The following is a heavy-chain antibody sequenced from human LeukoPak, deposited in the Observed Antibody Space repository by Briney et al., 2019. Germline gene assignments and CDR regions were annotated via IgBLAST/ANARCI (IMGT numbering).Heavy chain of an antibody. CDR3: ARDGSPLTAAGPLDY. D-gene: IGHD6-13*01. J-gene: IGHJ4*02. Sequence: GGSLRLSCAASGFTFSSYAMSWVRQAPGKGLEWVSSISSSSSYIYYADSMKGRFTISRDNAKNSLHLQMNSLRVEDTAVYYCARDGSPLTAAGPLDYWGQGTLVTVSS. CDR1: GFTFSSYA. CDR2: ISSSSSYI. V-gene: IGHV3-21*01.